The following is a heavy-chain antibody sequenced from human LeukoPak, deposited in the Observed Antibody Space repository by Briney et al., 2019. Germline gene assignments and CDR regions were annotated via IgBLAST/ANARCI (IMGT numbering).Heavy chain of an antibody. V-gene: IGHV4-39*01. Sequence: SETLSLTCTVSGGSISSYYWSWIRQPPGKGLEWIGTIYYSGYTYYNPSLKSRVTISVDTSKNQFSLKLTSVTAADTAVFYCARRWYSYGHQTFDYWGQGTLVTVSS. J-gene: IGHJ4*02. CDR3: ARRWYSYGHQTFDY. D-gene: IGHD5-18*01. CDR2: IYYSGYT. CDR1: GGSISSYY.